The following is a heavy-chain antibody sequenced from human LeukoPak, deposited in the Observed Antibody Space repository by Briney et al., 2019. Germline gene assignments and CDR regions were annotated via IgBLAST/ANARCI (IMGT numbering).Heavy chain of an antibody. J-gene: IGHJ4*02. CDR1: GLTFSTST. Sequence: GGSLRLSCSASGLTFSTSTMHWVRQAPGKGLEYVSAISSNGGSTYYADSVKGRFTISRDNSKNTMYLQMSSLRAGDTALYYCVYRLSFDSWGQGTLVTVSS. CDR3: VYRLSFDS. D-gene: IGHD4-11*01. V-gene: IGHV3-64D*06. CDR2: ISSNGGST.